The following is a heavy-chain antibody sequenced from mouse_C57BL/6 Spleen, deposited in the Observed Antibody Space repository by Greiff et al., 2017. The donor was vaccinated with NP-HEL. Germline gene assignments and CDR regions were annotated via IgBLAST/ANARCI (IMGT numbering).Heavy chain of an antibody. CDR3: ARYYGTYFDY. V-gene: IGHV1-69*01. J-gene: IGHJ2*01. D-gene: IGHD1-1*01. Sequence: VQLQQPGAALVMPGASVKLSCKASGYTFTRYWMHWVKQRPGQGLEWIGEIDPSDSYTNYNQKFKGKSTLTVDKSSSTAYMQLSSLTSEDSAVYYCARYYGTYFDYWGQGTTLTVSS. CDR2: IDPSDSYT. CDR1: GYTFTRYW.